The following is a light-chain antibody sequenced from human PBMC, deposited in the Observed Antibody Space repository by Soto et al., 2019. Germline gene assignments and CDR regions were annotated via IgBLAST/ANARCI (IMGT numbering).Light chain of an antibody. CDR3: AAWDDTLNRYG. V-gene: IGLV1-44*01. J-gene: IGLJ1*01. CDR2: YNN. Sequence: QSVLTQPPSASETPGQTVSISCSGSNSNIASNTVNWYQHLPGTAPKLLIYYNNQRPSGVPDRFSGSKSGTSASLAISGLQSEDESDYYCAAWDDTLNRYGFGTGTKLTVL. CDR1: NSNIASNT.